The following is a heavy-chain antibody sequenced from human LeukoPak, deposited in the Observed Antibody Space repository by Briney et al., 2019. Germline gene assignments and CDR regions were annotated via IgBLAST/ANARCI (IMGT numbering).Heavy chain of an antibody. Sequence: SSETLSLTCTVSGGSISSYYWSWIRQPPGKGLEWIGYIYYSGSTNYNPSLKSRVTISVDTSKNQFSLKLSSVTAADTAVYYCAGGAVVRDYHIGYYGMDVWGQGTTVTVSS. D-gene: IGHD4-23*01. V-gene: IGHV4-59*01. CDR2: IYYSGST. CDR3: AGGAVVRDYHIGYYGMDV. CDR1: GGSISSYY. J-gene: IGHJ6*02.